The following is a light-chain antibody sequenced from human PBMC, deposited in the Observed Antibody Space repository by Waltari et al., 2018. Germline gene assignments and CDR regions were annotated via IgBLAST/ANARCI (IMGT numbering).Light chain of an antibody. CDR2: AVS. Sequence: DVVMTQTPLSLSVTPGQPASISCKSSQTLLHSDGQTYLYWFLQKPGQSPQLLIYAVSCRLAGVSTKFSGSGSGTDFTLKISRVEAEDVGIYYCMQGLHLPRAFGQGTKVEMK. V-gene: IGKV2-29*02. CDR1: QTLLHSDGQTY. CDR3: MQGLHLPRA. J-gene: IGKJ1*01.